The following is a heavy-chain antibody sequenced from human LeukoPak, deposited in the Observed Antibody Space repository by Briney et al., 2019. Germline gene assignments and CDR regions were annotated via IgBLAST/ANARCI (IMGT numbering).Heavy chain of an antibody. Sequence: ASVKVSCKTSGYTFSTYGLSWVRQAPGQGLEWMGWISGNSGKTHYAQKFQDRVTLTTDTSSTTAFMELRSLRSDDTAMYYCARNAGSYFEFAPWGQGTLVTVSS. CDR3: ARNAGSYFEFAP. V-gene: IGHV1-18*01. CDR1: GYTFSTYG. D-gene: IGHD1-26*01. CDR2: ISGNSGKT. J-gene: IGHJ5*02.